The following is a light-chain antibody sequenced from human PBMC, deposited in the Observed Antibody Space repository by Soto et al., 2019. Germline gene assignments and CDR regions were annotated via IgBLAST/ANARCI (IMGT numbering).Light chain of an antibody. CDR1: SIDVGSYSL. V-gene: IGLV2-23*03. J-gene: IGLJ3*02. CDR2: EGD. Sequence: QSVLTQPASVSGSPGQSITISCTGTSIDVGSYSLVSWYQHHPGKAHKLLIYEGDKWPSGVSNRFSGSTSGDTATLTISGLQTEDEADHSCCSCEGGGSFVFCGGTKRTVL. CDR3: CSCEGGGSFV.